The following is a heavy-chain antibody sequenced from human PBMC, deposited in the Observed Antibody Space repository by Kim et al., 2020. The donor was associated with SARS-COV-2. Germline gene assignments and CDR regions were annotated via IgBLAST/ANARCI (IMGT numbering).Heavy chain of an antibody. D-gene: IGHD5-12*01. V-gene: IGHV4-39*01. CDR3: ARPRASARDGYNYEVDY. CDR2: IYYSGST. Sequence: SETLSLTCTVSGGSISSSSYYWGWIRQPPGKGLEWIGSIYYSGSTYYNPSLKSRVTISVDTSKNQFSLKLSSVTAADTAVYYCARPRASARDGYNYEVDYWGQGTLVTVSS. CDR1: GGSISSSSYY. J-gene: IGHJ4*02.